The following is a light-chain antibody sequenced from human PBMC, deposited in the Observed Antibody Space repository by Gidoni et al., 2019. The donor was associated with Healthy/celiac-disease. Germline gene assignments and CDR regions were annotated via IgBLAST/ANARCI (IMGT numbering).Light chain of an antibody. CDR1: QSISSY. V-gene: IGKV1-39*01. CDR3: QQEYSTPQS. J-gene: IGKJ3*01. Sequence: DIQMTQSPSSLSASVGDRVTITCRASQSISSYLNWYQQKPGKAPKLLIYAASSLQSGVPSRFSGSGSGKDFTLTISSLQPEDFATYYCQQEYSTPQSFGHGTKVDIK. CDR2: AAS.